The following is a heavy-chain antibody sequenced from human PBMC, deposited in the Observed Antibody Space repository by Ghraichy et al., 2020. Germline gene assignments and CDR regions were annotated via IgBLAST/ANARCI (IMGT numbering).Heavy chain of an antibody. D-gene: IGHD1-26*01. CDR1: GFTVSSNY. CDR3: ATGSYSSRVLVY. Sequence: GGSLRLSCAASGFTVSSNYMSWVRQAPGKGLEWVSVIYSGGSTYYADSVKGRFTISRDNSKNTLYLQMNSLRAEDTAVYYCATGSYSSRVLVYWGQGTLVTVSS. J-gene: IGHJ4*02. CDR2: IYSGGST. V-gene: IGHV3-66*02.